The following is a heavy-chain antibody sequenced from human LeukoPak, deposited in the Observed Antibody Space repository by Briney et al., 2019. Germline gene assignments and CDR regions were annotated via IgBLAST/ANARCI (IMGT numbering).Heavy chain of an antibody. CDR2: INSDGSWT. Sequence: GGSLRLSCAASGNYWMHWVRQAPGKGLVWVSHINSDGSWTTYVDSVKGRFTISKDNAKNMVYLQMNNLRAEDTAVYYCVNSYETYWGRGTLVTVSS. J-gene: IGHJ4*02. CDR3: VNSYETY. D-gene: IGHD4-23*01. CDR1: GNYW. V-gene: IGHV3-74*01.